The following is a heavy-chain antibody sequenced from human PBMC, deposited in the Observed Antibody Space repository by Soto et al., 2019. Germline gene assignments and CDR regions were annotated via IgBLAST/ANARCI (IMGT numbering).Heavy chain of an antibody. CDR2: IHGSGST. J-gene: IGHJ3*02. CDR1: GASIRNDY. V-gene: IGHV4-4*07. Sequence: QVQLQESGPGLVKPSETLSLTCSVSGASIRNDYWSWIRQPAGRGLEWIGRIHGSGSTNYKFSLRSRVTMSADTSNNQLSLKLTSVTAEDTAVYYCARDQGEWLLLGHGASEIWGQGTMVTVSS. D-gene: IGHD3-22*01. CDR3: ARDQGEWLLLGHGASEI.